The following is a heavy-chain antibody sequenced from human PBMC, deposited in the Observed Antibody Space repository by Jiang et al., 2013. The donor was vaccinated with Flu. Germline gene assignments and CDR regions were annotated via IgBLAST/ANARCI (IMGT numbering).Heavy chain of an antibody. CDR3: ARGIAVAGTSFDY. D-gene: IGHD6-19*01. J-gene: IGHJ4*02. V-gene: IGHV4-34*01. CDR1: GGSFSGYY. CDR2: INHSGST. Sequence: LLKPSETLSLTCAVYGGSFSGYYWSWIRQPPGKGLEWIGEINHSGSTNYNPSLKSRVTISVDTSKNQFSLKLSSVTAADTAVYYCARGIAVAGTSFDYWGQGTLVTVSS.